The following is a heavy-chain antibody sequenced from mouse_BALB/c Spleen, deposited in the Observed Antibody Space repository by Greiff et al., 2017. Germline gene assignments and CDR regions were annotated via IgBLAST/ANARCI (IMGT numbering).Heavy chain of an antibody. CDR1: GYTFTSYW. Sequence: DLVKPGASVKLSCKASGYTFTSYWINWIKQRPGQGLEWIGRIAPGSGSTYYNEMFKGKATLTVDTSSSTAYIQLSSLSSEDSAVYVCARWRGMITEGFDDWGQGTTLTVSS. CDR3: ARWRGMITEGFDD. D-gene: IGHD2-4*01. J-gene: IGHJ2*01. V-gene: IGHV1S41*01. CDR2: IAPGSGST.